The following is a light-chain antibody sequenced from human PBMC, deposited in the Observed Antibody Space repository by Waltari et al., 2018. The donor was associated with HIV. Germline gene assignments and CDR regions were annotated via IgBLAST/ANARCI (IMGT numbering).Light chain of an antibody. CDR3: QQCGTSPWT. J-gene: IGKJ1*01. Sequence: EIVLTQSPGTLSLSPGERATRFWSACQRISRSGWALYQQTPGQAPRLIIYGASSRATDIPDRFTGSGYWTDFTLTISRLEPADFVIYYCQQCGTSPWTFGQGTKVEIK. CDR1: QRISRSG. V-gene: IGKV3-20*01. CDR2: GAS.